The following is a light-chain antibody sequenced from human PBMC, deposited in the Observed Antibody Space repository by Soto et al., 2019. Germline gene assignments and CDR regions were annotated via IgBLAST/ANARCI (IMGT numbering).Light chain of an antibody. V-gene: IGKV3-20*01. J-gene: IGKJ1*01. Sequence: EIVLTQSPGTVSLSPGERATLSCRASQNVSSGYLAWYQQRPGQAPRLLIYGTTSRASGIPDRFSGSGSGTDFSLTIDRLELEDFVVYYCLQYYDSPRTFGQGTKVDIK. CDR2: GTT. CDR3: LQYYDSPRT. CDR1: QNVSSGY.